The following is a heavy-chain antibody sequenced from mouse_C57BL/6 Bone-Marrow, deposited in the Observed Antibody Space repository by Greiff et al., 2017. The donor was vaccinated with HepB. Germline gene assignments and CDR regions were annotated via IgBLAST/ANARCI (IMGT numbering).Heavy chain of an antibody. CDR2: INPGSGGT. J-gene: IGHJ3*01. CDR1: GYAFTNYL. CDR3: AGDYPAWFAY. Sequence: VQGVESGAELVRPGTSVKVSCKASGYAFTNYLIEWVKQRPGQGLEWIGVINPGSGGTNYNEKFKGKATLTADKSSSTAYMQLSSLTSEDSAVYFCAGDYPAWFAYWGQGTLVTVSA. V-gene: IGHV1-54*01. D-gene: IGHD2-4*01.